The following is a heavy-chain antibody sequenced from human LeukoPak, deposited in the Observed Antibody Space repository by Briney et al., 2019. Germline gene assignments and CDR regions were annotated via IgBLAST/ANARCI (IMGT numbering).Heavy chain of an antibody. Sequence: SETLSLTCAVYGGSFSGYYWSWIRQPPGKGLEWIGEINHSGSTNYNPSLKSRVTISVDTSKNQFSLKLSSVTAADTAVYYCASPNCSGGSCYSGYWGQGALVTVSS. CDR2: INHSGST. J-gene: IGHJ4*02. V-gene: IGHV4-34*01. D-gene: IGHD2-15*01. CDR3: ASPNCSGGSCYSGY. CDR1: GGSFSGYY.